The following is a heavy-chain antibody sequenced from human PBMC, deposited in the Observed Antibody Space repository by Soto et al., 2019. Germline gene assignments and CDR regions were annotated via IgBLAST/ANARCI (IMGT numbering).Heavy chain of an antibody. CDR2: ISAYNGNT. CDR1: GYTFTSYG. CDR3: ARSAVVRSPDDAFDI. J-gene: IGHJ3*02. D-gene: IGHD2-2*01. V-gene: IGHV1-18*04. Sequence: ASVKVSCKASGYTFTSYGISWVRQAPGQGLEWMGWISAYNGNTNYAQKLQGRVTMTTDTSTSTAYMELRSLRSDDTAVYHCARSAVVRSPDDAFDIWGQGTMVTVSS.